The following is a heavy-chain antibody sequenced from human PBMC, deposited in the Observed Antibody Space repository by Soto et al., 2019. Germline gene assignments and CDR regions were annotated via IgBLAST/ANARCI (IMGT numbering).Heavy chain of an antibody. CDR3: ARGDRQSGYSSSWVFDY. CDR2: IFYSGST. Sequence: QVQLQESGPGLVKPSQTLSLICTVSGRSIHSGGYYWNWIRQHPGKGLEWIGYIFYSGSTYYNPFLRSRVTISAATSENQFSLNLSSVTAADTAVYCCARGDRQSGYSSSWVFDYWGQGTLVNVSS. J-gene: IGHJ4*02. V-gene: IGHV4-31*03. D-gene: IGHD6-13*01. CDR1: GRSIHSGGYY.